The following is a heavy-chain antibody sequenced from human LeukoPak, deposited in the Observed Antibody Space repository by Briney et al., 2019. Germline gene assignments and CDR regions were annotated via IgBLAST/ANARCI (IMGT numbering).Heavy chain of an antibody. CDR3: ARGRPAFDY. CDR2: IYSGGST. V-gene: IGHV3-53*01. Sequence: PGGSLRLSCVASGFTVSSNYMSWVRQAPGKGLEWVSIIYSGGSTYYADSVKGRVTISRDNSKNTLYLQMNSLRAEDTAVYYCARGRPAFDYWGQGTLVTVSS. J-gene: IGHJ4*02. CDR1: GFTVSSNY.